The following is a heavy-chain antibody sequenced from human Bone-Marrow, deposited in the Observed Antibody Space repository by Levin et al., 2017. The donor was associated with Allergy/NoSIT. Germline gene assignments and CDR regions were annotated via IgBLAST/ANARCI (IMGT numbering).Heavy chain of an antibody. CDR2: IHHSGGT. Sequence: PSETLSLTCGAYGGSFSGYYWSWIRQPPGKGLEWIGQIHHSGGTNYNPSLNSRVTISVDTSKNQLSLKLSSVTAADTAVYFCASHCSGGRCLHGMDVWGQGTAVTVSS. CDR1: GGSFSGYY. V-gene: IGHV4-34*01. J-gene: IGHJ6*02. D-gene: IGHD2-15*01. CDR3: ASHCSGGRCLHGMDV.